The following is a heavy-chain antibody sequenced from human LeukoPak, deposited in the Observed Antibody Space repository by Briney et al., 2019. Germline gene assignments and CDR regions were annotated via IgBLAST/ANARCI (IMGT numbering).Heavy chain of an antibody. V-gene: IGHV3-73*01. CDR3: TRPTSYCGGDCYFGA. J-gene: IGHJ5*02. CDR2: IRSKANSYAT. Sequence: PGGSLRLSCAASGFTFSGSAMHWVRQASGKGLEWVGRIRSKANSYATAYAASVKGRFTISRDDSKNTAYLQMNSLKTEDTAVYYCTRPTSYCGGDCYFGAWGQGTLVTVSS. CDR1: GFTFSGSA. D-gene: IGHD2-21*02.